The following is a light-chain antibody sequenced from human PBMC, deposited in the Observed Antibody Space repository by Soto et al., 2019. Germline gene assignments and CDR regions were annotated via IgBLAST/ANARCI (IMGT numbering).Light chain of an antibody. CDR2: AAS. J-gene: IGKJ2*01. Sequence: DIQMTQSPSSLSASVGDRVTITCRASQSINSFLNWYQQKPGKAPKLLISAASTLQSGVPSRFSGSGSGTDFTLTISSLQPEDFATYYCQQSYSTPPYTFGQGTNLEIK. V-gene: IGKV1-39*01. CDR3: QQSYSTPPYT. CDR1: QSINSF.